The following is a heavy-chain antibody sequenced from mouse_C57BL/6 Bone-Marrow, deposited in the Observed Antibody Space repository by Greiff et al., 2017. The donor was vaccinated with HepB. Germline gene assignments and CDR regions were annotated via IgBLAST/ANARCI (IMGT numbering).Heavy chain of an antibody. D-gene: IGHD2-4*01. J-gene: IGHJ1*03. CDR1: GYTFTSYT. CDR3: AKYYDRYWYFDV. CDR2: INPSSGYT. V-gene: IGHV1-4*01. Sequence: VQLQQSGAELARPCASVKMSSKASGYTFTSYTMHWVKQRPGQGLEWIGYINPSSGYTKYNQKFKDKATLTADKSSSTAYMQLSSLTSEDSAVYYCAKYYDRYWYFDVWGTGTTVTVSS.